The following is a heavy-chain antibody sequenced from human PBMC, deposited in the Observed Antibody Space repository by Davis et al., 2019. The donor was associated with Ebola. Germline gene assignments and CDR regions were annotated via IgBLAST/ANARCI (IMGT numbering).Heavy chain of an antibody. CDR1: GGSFSSYY. V-gene: IGHV4-34*01. Sequence: MPSETLSLTCAVYGGSFSSYYWSWIRQPPGKGLEWIGEINHSGSTNYNPSLKSRVTISVDTSKNQFSLKLSSVTAADTAVYYCRSTVTPHWGQGTLVTVSS. D-gene: IGHD4-17*01. J-gene: IGHJ4*02. CDR3: RSTVTPH. CDR2: INHSGST.